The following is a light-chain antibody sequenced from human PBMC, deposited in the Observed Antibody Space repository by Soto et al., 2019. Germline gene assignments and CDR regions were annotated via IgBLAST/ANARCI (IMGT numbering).Light chain of an antibody. CDR2: DNN. CDR1: SSNIGSNY. V-gene: IGLV1-51*01. J-gene: IGLJ2*01. CDR3: GTWDSSLPVSVV. Sequence: QSLLTQPPSVSAAPGEKVSISCSGGSSNIGSNYVSWYQQLPGAAPKLLIYDNNKRPSGIPDRFSGSTSGTSATLGITGLQTGDEADYYCGTWDSSLPVSVVFGGGTKVTVL.